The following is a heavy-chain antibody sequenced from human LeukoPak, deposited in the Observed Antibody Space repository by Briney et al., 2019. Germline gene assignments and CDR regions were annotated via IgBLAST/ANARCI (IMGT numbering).Heavy chain of an antibody. CDR1: GGSISSGGYS. CDR3: ARGGYYDSSGYYPLDY. Sequence: SETLSFTCAVSGGSISSGGYSWSWIRQPPGKGLEWIGYIYHSGSTYYNPSLKSRVTISVDRSKNQFSLKLSSVTAANTAVYYCARGGYYDSSGYYPLDYWGQGTLVTVSS. J-gene: IGHJ4*02. CDR2: IYHSGST. D-gene: IGHD3-22*01. V-gene: IGHV4-30-2*01.